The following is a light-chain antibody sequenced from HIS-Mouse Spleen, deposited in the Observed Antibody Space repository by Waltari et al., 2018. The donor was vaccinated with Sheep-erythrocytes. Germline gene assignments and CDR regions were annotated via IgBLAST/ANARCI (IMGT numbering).Light chain of an antibody. Sequence: SYELTQPPSVSVSPGQTARITCSGDALPKKYAYWYQQKPGQAPVLVVYDDSDRPSGIPERFSGSKSGNTASLTISGLQAEDEADYYCCSYAGSYNHVFATGTKVTVL. V-gene: IGLV3-10*01. J-gene: IGLJ1*01. CDR1: ALPKKY. CDR2: DDS. CDR3: CSYAGSYNHV.